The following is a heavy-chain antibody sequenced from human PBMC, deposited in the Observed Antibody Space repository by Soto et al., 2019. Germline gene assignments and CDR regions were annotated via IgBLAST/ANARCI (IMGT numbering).Heavy chain of an antibody. CDR1: GFSVSSNY. CDR2: HYSGGST. CDR3: ARHRHPRGTVGATSPLDP. Sequence: AGGSLRLFCAISGFSVSSNYLSWVRQAPGKGLEWVSVHYSGGSTYYADSVQGRFTISRDKSNNTLYLQMRRVRAEDTAVYFCARHRHPRGTVGATSPLDPWGQGTQVTVSS. J-gene: IGHJ5*02. D-gene: IGHD1-26*01. V-gene: IGHV3-53*01.